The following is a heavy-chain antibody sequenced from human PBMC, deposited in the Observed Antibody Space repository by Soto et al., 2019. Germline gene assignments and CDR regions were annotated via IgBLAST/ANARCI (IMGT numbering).Heavy chain of an antibody. D-gene: IGHD5-12*01. CDR1: GGSISSGDYY. J-gene: IGHJ5*02. CDR2: IYYSGST. Sequence: SETLSLTCTVSGGSISSGDYYWSWIRQPPGKGLVWIGYIYYSGSTYYNPSLKSRVTISVDTSKNQLSLKLSSVTAADTAVYYCARDAYNYGYFSSWVQGTLVTVSS. CDR3: ARDAYNYGYFSS. V-gene: IGHV4-30-4*02.